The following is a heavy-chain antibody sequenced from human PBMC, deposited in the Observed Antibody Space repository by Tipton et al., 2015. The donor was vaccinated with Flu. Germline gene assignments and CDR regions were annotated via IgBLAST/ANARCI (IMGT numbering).Heavy chain of an antibody. CDR3: AKAIDYGPSYYFDY. J-gene: IGHJ4*02. Sequence: SLRLSCATSGFTFSHYWMNWVRQAPGKGLEWVANIKQDGSEKYYVDSVKGRFTISRDNAKNSLYLQMNSLRVEDTALYYCAKAIDYGPSYYFDYWGQGTLVTVSS. CDR1: GFTFSHYW. V-gene: IGHV3-7*03. CDR2: IKQDGSEK. D-gene: IGHD4-17*01.